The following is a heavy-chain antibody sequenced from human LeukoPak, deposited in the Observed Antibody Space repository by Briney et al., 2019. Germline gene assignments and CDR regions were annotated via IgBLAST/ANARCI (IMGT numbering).Heavy chain of an antibody. Sequence: GGSLRLSCAASGFTFSSYAMHWVRQAPGKGLEWVAVISYDGSNKYYADSVKGRFTISRDNSKNTLYLQMNSLRAEDTAVYYCARGEYSSGGIDYWGQGTLVTVSS. CDR1: GFTFSSYA. V-gene: IGHV3-30-3*01. CDR3: ARGEYSSGGIDY. D-gene: IGHD6-19*01. J-gene: IGHJ4*02. CDR2: ISYDGSNK.